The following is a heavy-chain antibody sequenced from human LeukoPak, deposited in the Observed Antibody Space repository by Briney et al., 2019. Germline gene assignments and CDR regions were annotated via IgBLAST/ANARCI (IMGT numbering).Heavy chain of an antibody. CDR3: ARNFDS. V-gene: IGHV3-48*01. CDR2: ITSSSSTI. D-gene: IGHD2/OR15-2a*01. Sequence: GGSLRLSCAASGFTFTSYTMNWVRQAPGKGLEWISYITSSSSTIYYADSVKGRFTMSRDNAENSLYLQMNSLRAEDTAVYYCARNFDSWGQGTLVTVSS. J-gene: IGHJ4*02. CDR1: GFTFTSYT.